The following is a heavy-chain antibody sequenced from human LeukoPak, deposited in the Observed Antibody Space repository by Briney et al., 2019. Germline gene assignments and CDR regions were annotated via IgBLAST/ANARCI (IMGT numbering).Heavy chain of an antibody. V-gene: IGHV1-2*02. Sequence: ASVKVSCKTSGYTFTDYHMHWVRQAPGQGLEYMGWTNPNTGGTNYPQNFQGRVTMTRDTSISTAYMELTGLTSDDTAVYYCARTGSTVTMLYPFDHWGQGTLVTVSS. D-gene: IGHD4-17*01. CDR2: TNPNTGGT. CDR1: GYTFTDYH. CDR3: ARTGSTVTMLYPFDH. J-gene: IGHJ4*02.